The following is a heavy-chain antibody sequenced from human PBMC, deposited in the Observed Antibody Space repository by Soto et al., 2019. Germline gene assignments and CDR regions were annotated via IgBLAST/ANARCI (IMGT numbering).Heavy chain of an antibody. CDR1: GFTFSSYG. J-gene: IGHJ4*02. CDR3: AKDPTITMVRGVHGV. D-gene: IGHD3-10*01. CDR2: ISYDGSNK. V-gene: IGHV3-30*18. Sequence: QVQLVESGGGVVQPGRSLRLSCAASGFTFSSYGMHWVRQAPGKGLEWVAVISYDGSNKYYADSVKGRFTISRDNSKNTLYLQMNSLRAEDTAVYYCAKDPTITMVRGVHGVWGQGTLVTVSS.